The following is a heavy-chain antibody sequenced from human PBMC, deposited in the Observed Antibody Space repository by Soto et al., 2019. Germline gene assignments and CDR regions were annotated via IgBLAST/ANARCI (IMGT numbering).Heavy chain of an antibody. CDR3: AREIKWFRPRGFFDY. CDR1: GFTFSSYS. CDR2: ISSSSSYI. V-gene: IGHV3-21*06. D-gene: IGHD3-22*01. Sequence: EVQLVESGGGLVKPGGSLRLSCATSGFTFSSYSMNWVRQAPGKGLAWVSSISSSSSYIYYADSVKGRFTISRDNAKNSLYLQMTSLRAEDTAVYYCAREIKWFRPRGFFDYWGQGTMVTVSS. J-gene: IGHJ4*02.